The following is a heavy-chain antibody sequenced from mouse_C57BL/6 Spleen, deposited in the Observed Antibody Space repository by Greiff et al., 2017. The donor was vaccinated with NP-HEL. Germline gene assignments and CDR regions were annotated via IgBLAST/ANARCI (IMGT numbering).Heavy chain of an antibody. V-gene: IGHV5-17*01. J-gene: IGHJ4*01. CDR3: ARPGAIYAMDY. Sequence: EVKLMESGGGLVKPGGSLKLSCAASGFTFSDYGMHWVRQAPEKGLEWVAYISSGSSTIYYADTVKGRFTISRDNAKNTLFLQMTSLRSEDTAMYYCARPGAIYAMDYWGQGTSVTVSS. CDR1: GFTFSDYG. CDR2: ISSGSSTI.